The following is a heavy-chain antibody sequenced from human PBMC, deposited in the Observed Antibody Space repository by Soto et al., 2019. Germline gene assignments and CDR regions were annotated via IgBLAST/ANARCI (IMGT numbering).Heavy chain of an antibody. CDR2: IHYSGST. D-gene: IGHD6-13*01. J-gene: IGHJ4*02. CDR3: ARAPFSAAGIGR. V-gene: IGHV4-31*03. Sequence: SETLSLTCTVSGGSISSGGYYWSWIRQHPGKGLEWIGYIHYSGSTYYNPSLKSRVTISVDTSKNQFSLKLSSVTAADTAVYYCARAPFSAAGIGRWGQGTLVTAPQ. CDR1: GGSISSGGYY.